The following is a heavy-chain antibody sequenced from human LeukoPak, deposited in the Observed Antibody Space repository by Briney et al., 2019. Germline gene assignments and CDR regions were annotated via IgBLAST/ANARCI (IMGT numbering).Heavy chain of an antibody. Sequence: GGSLRLSCSASGFTFGDYSMSWFRQAPGKGLEWVGFIRNKTYGGTAEYAASVKGRFIISRDDSESIAYLQMDSLKTEDTAVYYCSREVRYFDWFQADYWGQGTLVTVSS. J-gene: IGHJ4*02. CDR3: SREVRYFDWFQADY. CDR1: GFTFGDYS. V-gene: IGHV3-49*03. D-gene: IGHD3-9*01. CDR2: IRNKTYGGTA.